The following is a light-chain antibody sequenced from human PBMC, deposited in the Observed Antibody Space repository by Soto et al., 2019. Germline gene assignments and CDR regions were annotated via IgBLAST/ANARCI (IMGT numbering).Light chain of an antibody. J-gene: IGKJ2*01. Sequence: EIVMTQSPATLSVSPGERATLSCRASQSVSSNLAWYQQKPGQAPRLLIYGAYTRATGIPARFSGSVSGTGFPLTVSSLQSEDIAVYYCQQYNNWPLYTFGQWTKLEIK. V-gene: IGKV3-15*01. CDR3: QQYNNWPLYT. CDR1: QSVSSN. CDR2: GAY.